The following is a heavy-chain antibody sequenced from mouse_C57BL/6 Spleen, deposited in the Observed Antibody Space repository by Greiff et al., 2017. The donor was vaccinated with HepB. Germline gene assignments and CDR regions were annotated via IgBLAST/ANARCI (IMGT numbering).Heavy chain of an antibody. CDR3: ARHPKGYYFDY. D-gene: IGHD1-3*01. CDR1: GYSFTGYY. J-gene: IGHJ2*01. V-gene: IGHV1-42*01. Sequence: VQLQQSGPELVKPGASVKISCKASGYSFTGYYMNWVKQSPEKSLEWIGEINPSTGGTTYNQKFKAKATLTVDKSSSTAYMQLKSLTSEDSAVYYCARHPKGYYFDYWGQGTTLTVSS. CDR2: INPSTGGT.